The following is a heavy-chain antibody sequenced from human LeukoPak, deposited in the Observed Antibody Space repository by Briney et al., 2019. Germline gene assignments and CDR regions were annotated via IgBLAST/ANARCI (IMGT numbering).Heavy chain of an antibody. V-gene: IGHV1-2*04. Sequence: GASVKVSCKASGYTFTGYYMHWVRQAPGQGLEWMGWINPNSGGTNYAQKFQGWVTMTRDTSISTAYMELSRLRSDDTAVYYCATPTPLYYDDSSGYYDWGQGTLVTVSS. J-gene: IGHJ4*02. CDR3: ATPTPLYYDDSSGYYD. CDR2: INPNSGGT. CDR1: GYTFTGYY. D-gene: IGHD3-22*01.